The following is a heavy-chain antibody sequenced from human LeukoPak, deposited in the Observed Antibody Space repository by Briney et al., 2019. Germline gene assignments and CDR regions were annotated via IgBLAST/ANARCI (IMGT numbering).Heavy chain of an antibody. J-gene: IGHJ4*02. CDR1: GGSFSGYY. Sequence: SETLSLTCAVYGGSFSGYYWSWIRQPPGKGLEWIGEVNHSGSTNYNPSLKSRVTISVDTSKNQFSLKLSSVTAADTAVYYCARERAGLWGQGTLVTVSS. V-gene: IGHV4-34*01. CDR3: ARERAGL. CDR2: VNHSGST. D-gene: IGHD6-19*01.